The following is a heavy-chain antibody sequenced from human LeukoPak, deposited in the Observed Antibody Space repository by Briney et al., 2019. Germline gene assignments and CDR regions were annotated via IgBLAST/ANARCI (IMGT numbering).Heavy chain of an antibody. V-gene: IGHV3-43*02. CDR2: ISGDGGST. CDR3: AKDITFSPIVGRKLLTGYDY. J-gene: IGHJ4*02. CDR1: GFTFDDYA. Sequence: GGSLRLSCAASGFTFDDYAMHWVRQAPGKGLEWVSLISGDGGSTYYADSVKGRFTISRDNSKNSLYLQMNSLRTEDAALYYCAKDITFSPIVGRKLLTGYDYWGQGTLVTVSS. D-gene: IGHD2-15*01.